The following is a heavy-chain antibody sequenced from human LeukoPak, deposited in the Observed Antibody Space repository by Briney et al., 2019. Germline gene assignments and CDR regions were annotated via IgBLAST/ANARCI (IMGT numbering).Heavy chain of an antibody. D-gene: IGHD3-10*01. Sequence: PGGSLRLSCAASGFTFSSYTMNWVRQAPGKGLEWVSYTTSSGKTIYYADSLEGRFTISRDNAKNSLYLQMNSLRAEDTAVYYCARDRIAWGSGGLDWFDPWGQGTLVTVSS. J-gene: IGHJ5*02. V-gene: IGHV3-48*01. CDR2: TTSSGKTI. CDR1: GFTFSSYT. CDR3: ARDRIAWGSGGLDWFDP.